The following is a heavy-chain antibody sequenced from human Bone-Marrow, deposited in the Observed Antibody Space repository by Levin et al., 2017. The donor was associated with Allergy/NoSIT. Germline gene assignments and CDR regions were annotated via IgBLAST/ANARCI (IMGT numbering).Heavy chain of an antibody. CDR2: IKEDGSEK. CDR3: ARDQFRRATIGARWFDP. CDR1: GFTFSNSW. V-gene: IGHV3-7*01. J-gene: IGHJ5*02. D-gene: IGHD5-12*01. Sequence: GESLKISCAASGFTFSNSWMSWVRQAPGKGLEWVANIKEDGSEKYYVDSVKGRFTISRDNAKNSLYVQMNSLRAEDTAVYYCARDQFRRATIGARWFDPWGQGTLVSVSS.